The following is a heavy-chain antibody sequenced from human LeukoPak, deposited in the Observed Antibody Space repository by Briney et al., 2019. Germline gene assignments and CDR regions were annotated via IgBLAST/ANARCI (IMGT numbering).Heavy chain of an antibody. J-gene: IGHJ4*02. D-gene: IGHD2-2*01. Sequence: GGSLRLSCAASGFTFSSYGVHWVRQAPGKGLEWVAVISYDGSNKYYADSVKGRFTISRDNSKNTPYLQMNSLRAEDTAVYYCAKDKEVPAALTLDYWGQGTLVTVSS. CDR3: AKDKEVPAALTLDY. CDR1: GFTFSSYG. V-gene: IGHV3-30*18. CDR2: ISYDGSNK.